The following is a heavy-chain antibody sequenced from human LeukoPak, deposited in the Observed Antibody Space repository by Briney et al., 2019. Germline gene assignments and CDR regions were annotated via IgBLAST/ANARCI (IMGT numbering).Heavy chain of an antibody. V-gene: IGHV3-23*01. Sequence: PGGSLRLSCAAPGFTFSSYAMSWVRQAPGKGLEWVSAISGSGGSTYYADSVKGRFTISRDNSKNTLYLQMNSLRAEDTAVYYCAKTRTSAYYDSSGYYRYYFDYWGQGTLVTVSS. CDR1: GFTFSSYA. CDR3: AKTRTSAYYDSSGYYRYYFDY. D-gene: IGHD3-22*01. CDR2: ISGSGGST. J-gene: IGHJ4*02.